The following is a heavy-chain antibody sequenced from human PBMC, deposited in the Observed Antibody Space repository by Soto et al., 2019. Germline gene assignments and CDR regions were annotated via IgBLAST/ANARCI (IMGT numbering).Heavy chain of an antibody. J-gene: IGHJ6*02. CDR1: GYTFTSYG. CDR2: ISGYNGKT. CDR3: AREGEVPYYFYGMDV. V-gene: IGHV1-18*01. Sequence: QVQLVQSGGEVRKPGASVTVSCKASGYTFTSYGISWVRQAPGQGLEWMGWISGYNGKTNYAQKVKDRAPMTTDRSRSTVYMEQRSLRFDDTAVYYCAREGEVPYYFYGMDVWGPGTTVTVSS. D-gene: IGHD2-2*01.